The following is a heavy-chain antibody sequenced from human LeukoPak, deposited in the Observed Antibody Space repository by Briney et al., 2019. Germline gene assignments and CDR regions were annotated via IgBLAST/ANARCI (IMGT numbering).Heavy chain of an antibody. CDR2: IYYSGST. V-gene: IGHV4-59*08. CDR1: GGSISSYY. Sequence: SETLSLTCTVSGGSISSYYWSWIRQPPGKGLEWIGYIYYSGSTNYNPSLKSRVTISVDTSKNQFSLKLSSVTAADTAVYYWARHGLPPLWFGELLLSPYFNYWGKGTRVTVSS. CDR3: ARHGLPPLWFGELLLSPYFNY. J-gene: IGHJ4*02. D-gene: IGHD3-10*01.